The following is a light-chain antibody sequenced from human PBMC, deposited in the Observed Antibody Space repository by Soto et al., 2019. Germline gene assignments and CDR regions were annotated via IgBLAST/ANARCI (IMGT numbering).Light chain of an antibody. CDR1: SSNIGAGYD. Sequence: QSVLTQPPSVSGAPGQRVTISCTGSSSNIGAGYDVHWYQQLPGTAPKLLIYGNSNRPSGVPDRFSGSNSGTSASLAITGLQAEDEADYYCQSYDSSLHVVFGGGTKLTVL. J-gene: IGLJ2*01. CDR2: GNS. CDR3: QSYDSSLHVV. V-gene: IGLV1-40*01.